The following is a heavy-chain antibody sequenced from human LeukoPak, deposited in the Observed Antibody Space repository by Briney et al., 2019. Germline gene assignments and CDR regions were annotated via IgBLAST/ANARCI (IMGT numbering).Heavy chain of an antibody. Sequence: PGGSLRLSCAASGFTLSSYAMSWVRQAPGKGLEGVSAISGSGASTYYADSVTGRFTISRDNSKNSLYLQMNSLRAEDTAVYYCARDGDDYVWNDAFDIWGQGTMVTVSS. CDR3: ARDGDDYVWNDAFDI. J-gene: IGHJ3*02. D-gene: IGHD3-16*01. CDR1: GFTLSSYA. CDR2: ISGSGAST. V-gene: IGHV3-23*01.